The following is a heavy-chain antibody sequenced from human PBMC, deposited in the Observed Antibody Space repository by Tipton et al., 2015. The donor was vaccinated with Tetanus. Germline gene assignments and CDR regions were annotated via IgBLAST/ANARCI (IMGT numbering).Heavy chain of an antibody. J-gene: IGHJ3*02. Sequence: TLSLTCTVSGGSISSYYWSWIRQPPGKGLEWIGYIYYSGGTSYNPSLKSRVTILVDASKNQFSLKLSSVTAADTAVYYCARQITAADAFDTWGQGTMVTVSS. CDR3: ARQITAADAFDT. CDR1: GGSISSYY. D-gene: IGHD3-16*01. CDR2: IYYSGGT. V-gene: IGHV4-59*08.